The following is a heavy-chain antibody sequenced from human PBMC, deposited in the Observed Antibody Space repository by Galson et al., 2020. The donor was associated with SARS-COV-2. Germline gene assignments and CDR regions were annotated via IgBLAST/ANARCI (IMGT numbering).Heavy chain of an antibody. V-gene: IGHV6-1*01. D-gene: IGHD5-12*01. CDR2: TYYRSKWYN. CDR1: GDSVSSNTVA. J-gene: IGHJ4*02. Sequence: SPTLSLTCAISGDSVSSNTVAWNWIRQSPSRGLEWLGRTYYRSKWYNDYSISVKSRITINPDTSKNQFSLLLSSLTPEDTAVYYCTRGRDGYNDYWGQGTLVTVSS. CDR3: TRGRDGYNDY.